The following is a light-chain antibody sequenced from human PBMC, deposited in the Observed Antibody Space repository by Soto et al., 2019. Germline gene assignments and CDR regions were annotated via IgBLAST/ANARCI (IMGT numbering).Light chain of an antibody. J-gene: IGKJ1*01. Sequence: AIRMTQSPSSRSASTGDRGTITYRASQGISSYLAWYQQKPGKAPKLLIYAASTLQSGVPSRFSGSGSGTDFTLTISCLQSEDFATYYCQQYYSYPQTFGQGTKVDIK. CDR1: QGISSY. CDR3: QQYYSYPQT. CDR2: AAS. V-gene: IGKV1-8*01.